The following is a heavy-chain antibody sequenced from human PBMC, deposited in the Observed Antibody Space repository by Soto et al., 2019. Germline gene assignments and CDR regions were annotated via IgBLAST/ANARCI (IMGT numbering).Heavy chain of an antibody. D-gene: IGHD5-18*01. CDR1: GGSISSSSYY. J-gene: IGHJ6*02. V-gene: IGHV4-39*01. Sequence: PSETLSLTCTVSGGSISSSSYYWGWIRQPPGKGLEWIGSIYYSGSTYYNPSLKSRVTISVDTSTHQFSLKLSSVTAADTAVYYCASGAAMAHSYYYYGMDVWGQGTTVTVSS. CDR2: IYYSGST. CDR3: ASGAAMAHSYYYYGMDV.